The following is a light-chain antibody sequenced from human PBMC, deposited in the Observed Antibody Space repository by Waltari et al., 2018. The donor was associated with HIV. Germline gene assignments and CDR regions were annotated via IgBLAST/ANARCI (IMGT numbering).Light chain of an antibody. CDR3: CAYAGSTTYVI. V-gene: IGLV2-23*02. Sequence: QSALTQPASVSGSPGQSITISCTGTSSDVGGYKLVSWYQQHPGKAPKLIIYEVSKRPSGVSDRFSGSKSGNTASLTISGLQAEDEADYYCCAYAGSTTYVIFGGGTKLTVL. CDR1: SSDVGGYKL. J-gene: IGLJ2*01. CDR2: EVS.